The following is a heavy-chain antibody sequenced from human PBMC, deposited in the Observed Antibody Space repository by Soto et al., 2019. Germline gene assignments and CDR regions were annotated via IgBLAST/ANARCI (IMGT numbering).Heavy chain of an antibody. CDR3: ASLHPPGFGELYNY. CDR1: GGSFSGYY. V-gene: IGHV4-34*01. Sequence: SSETLSLTCAVYGGSFSGYYWSWIRQPPGKGLEWIGEINHSGSTNYNPSLKSRVTISVDTSKNQFSLKLSSVTAADTAVYYCASLHPPGFGELYNYWGQGTLVTVSS. D-gene: IGHD3-10*01. J-gene: IGHJ4*02. CDR2: INHSGST.